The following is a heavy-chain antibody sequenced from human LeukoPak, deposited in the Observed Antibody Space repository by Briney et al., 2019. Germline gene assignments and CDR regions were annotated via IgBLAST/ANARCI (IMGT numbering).Heavy chain of an antibody. D-gene: IGHD6-19*01. J-gene: IGHJ4*02. CDR1: GFAFSNCG. V-gene: IGHV3-30*18. CDR3: TKDYSSGWYGGIDY. CDR2: ITYDGNTK. Sequence: GGSLRLSCAASGFAFSNCGMHWVRQAPGKGLEWVAVITYDGNTKYYLDSVEGRFTISRDNSKNTLYLQMSSLRGEDTAVYYCTKDYSSGWYGGIDYWGQGALVTVSS.